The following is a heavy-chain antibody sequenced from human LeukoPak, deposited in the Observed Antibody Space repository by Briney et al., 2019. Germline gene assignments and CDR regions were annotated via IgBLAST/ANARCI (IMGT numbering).Heavy chain of an antibody. D-gene: IGHD3-10*01. CDR2: IKQDGSEK. CDR3: ARPPRGPYYGSFRGGYFDY. V-gene: IGHV3-7*01. Sequence: PGGSLRLSCAASGFTFSNYGIHWVRQAPGKGLEWVASIKQDGSEKYYVDSVKGRFTISRDNAKNSLYLQMDSLRAGDTAVYYCARPPRGPYYGSFRGGYFDYWGQGTLVTVSS. J-gene: IGHJ4*02. CDR1: GFTFSNYG.